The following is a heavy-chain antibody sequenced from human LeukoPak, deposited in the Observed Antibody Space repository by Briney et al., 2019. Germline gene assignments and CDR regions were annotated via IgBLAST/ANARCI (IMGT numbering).Heavy chain of an antibody. Sequence: SETLSLTCTVSGGSISSYYWSWIRQPPGKGLEWIGYIYYSGSTNYNPSLKSRVTISVDTSRNQFSLKLSPVTAADTAVYYCARDTSYYDILTGFHKPGYFDYWGQGTLVTVSS. CDR2: IYYSGST. D-gene: IGHD3-9*01. J-gene: IGHJ4*02. CDR1: GGSISSYY. CDR3: ARDTSYYDILTGFHKPGYFDY. V-gene: IGHV4-59*01.